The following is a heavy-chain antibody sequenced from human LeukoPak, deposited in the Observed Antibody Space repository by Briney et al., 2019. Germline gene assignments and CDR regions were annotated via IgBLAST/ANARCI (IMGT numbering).Heavy chain of an antibody. CDR1: GYSISSGYY. Sequence: SETLSLTCAVSGYSISSGYYWGWIRQPPGKGLEWIGSIYHSGSTYYNPSLKSRVTISVDTSKNQFSLKLSSVTAADTAVYYCAGQSGLLWFGESFDYWGQGTLVTVSS. CDR2: IYHSGST. D-gene: IGHD3-10*01. J-gene: IGHJ4*02. V-gene: IGHV4-38-2*01. CDR3: AGQSGLLWFGESFDY.